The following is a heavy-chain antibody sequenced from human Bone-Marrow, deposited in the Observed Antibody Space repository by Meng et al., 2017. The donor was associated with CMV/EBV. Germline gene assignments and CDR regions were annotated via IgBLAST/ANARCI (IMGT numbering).Heavy chain of an antibody. J-gene: IGHJ4*02. CDR3: TRDLHSSHFDS. CDR1: GFTFSAYG. V-gene: IGHV3-33*01. Sequence: QVQLVQSGGGVVQPGRSLRLSCEASGFTFSAYGMHWVRLAPGKGLEWVAVVWHDGNKKYYADSVKGRFTASRDNSNNRMYLQMNSLRVEDTAVYYCTRDLHSSHFDSWGQGTLVTVSS. CDR2: VWHDGNKK. D-gene: IGHD6-13*01.